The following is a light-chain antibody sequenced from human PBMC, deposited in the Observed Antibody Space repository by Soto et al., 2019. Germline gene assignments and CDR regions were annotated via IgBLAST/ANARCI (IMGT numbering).Light chain of an antibody. CDR2: DAS. Sequence: EIVLTQSPGTLSLSPGERATLSCRASQSVSSNYLAWYQQKFGQAPRLLIYDASSRASGIPDRFSGTGSGTDFTLTISRLEPEDFAVYYCQQYGSSPRTFGQGTKVEIK. CDR1: QSVSSNY. V-gene: IGKV3-20*01. CDR3: QQYGSSPRT. J-gene: IGKJ1*01.